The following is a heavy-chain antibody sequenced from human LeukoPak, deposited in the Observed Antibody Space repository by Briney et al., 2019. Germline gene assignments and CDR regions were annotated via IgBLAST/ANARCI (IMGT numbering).Heavy chain of an antibody. D-gene: IGHD3-9*01. J-gene: IGHJ4*02. CDR1: GYSFTSYW. CDR3: ARQPHLTGPPDY. V-gene: IGHV5-10-1*01. Sequence: GESLKISCKGSGYSFTSYWISWVRQMPGKGLEWTGRIDPSDSYTNYSPSFQGHVTISADKSISTAYLQWSSLKASDTAMYYCARQPHLTGPPDYWGQGTLVTVSS. CDR2: IDPSDSYT.